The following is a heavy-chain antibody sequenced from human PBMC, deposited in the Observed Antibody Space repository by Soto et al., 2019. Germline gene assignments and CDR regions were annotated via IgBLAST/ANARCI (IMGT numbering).Heavy chain of an antibody. V-gene: IGHV4-4*07. D-gene: IGHD6-13*01. J-gene: IGHJ5*02. CDR2: IYTSGST. Sequence: SETLSLTCTVSGGSISSYYWSWIRQPAGKGLEWIGRIYTSGSTNYNPSLKSRVTMSVDTSKNQFSLKLSSVTAADTAVYYCARENVAAAPNWFDPWGQGTLVTVSS. CDR3: ARENVAAAPNWFDP. CDR1: GGSISSYY.